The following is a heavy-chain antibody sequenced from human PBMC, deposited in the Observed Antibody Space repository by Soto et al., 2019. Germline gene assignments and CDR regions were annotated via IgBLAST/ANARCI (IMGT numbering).Heavy chain of an antibody. V-gene: IGHV3-15*01. CDR3: TTPDYGDYESYYYYMDV. D-gene: IGHD4-17*01. J-gene: IGHJ6*03. CDR2: IKSKTDGRTT. CDR1: GFTFSNAW. Sequence: GGSLRLSCAASGFTFSNAWMSWVRQAPGKGLEWVGRIKSKTDGRTTDYAATVKGRFTISRDDSKNTLYLQMNSLKTEDTAVYYCTTPDYGDYESYYYYMDVWGKGTTVTVSS.